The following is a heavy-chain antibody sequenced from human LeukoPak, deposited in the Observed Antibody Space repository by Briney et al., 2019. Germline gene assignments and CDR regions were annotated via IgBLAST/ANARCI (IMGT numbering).Heavy chain of an antibody. CDR1: GGSLSSGSYY. D-gene: IGHD3-10*01. J-gene: IGHJ6*03. Sequence: SQTLSLTCTVSGGSLSSGSYYWSWIRQPAGKGLEWIGRIYTSGSTNYNPSLKSRVTISVDTSKNQFSLKLSSVTAADTAVYYCARVGSGSYYNTTYYYYYYMDVWGKGTTVTISS. V-gene: IGHV4-61*02. CDR3: ARVGSGSYYNTTYYYYYYMDV. CDR2: IYTSGST.